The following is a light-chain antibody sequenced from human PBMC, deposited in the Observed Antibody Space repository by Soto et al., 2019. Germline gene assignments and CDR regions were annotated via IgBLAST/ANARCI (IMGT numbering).Light chain of an antibody. CDR2: RAS. V-gene: IGKV1-5*03. J-gene: IGKJ3*01. Sequence: DIQMTQSPSTLSASVGDRVNITCWASQSISSWLAWYQQKPGKAPKLLIYRASDLQTGVPSRFSGSGSGTEFTLTISSLQTDDIATYYCQQYSSYFFTFGPGTKVDVK. CDR1: QSISSW. CDR3: QQYSSYFFT.